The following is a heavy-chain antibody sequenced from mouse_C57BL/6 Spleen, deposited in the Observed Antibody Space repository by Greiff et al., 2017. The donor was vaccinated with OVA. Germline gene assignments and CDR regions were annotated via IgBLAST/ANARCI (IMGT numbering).Heavy chain of an antibody. J-gene: IGHJ2*01. Sequence: EVKVVESGGGLVQPGGSLSLSCAASGFTFTDYYMSWVRQPPGKALEWLGFIRNKANGYTTEYSASVKGRFTISRDNSQSILYLQMNALRAEDSATYYCARFLTGGFDYWGQGTTLTVSS. CDR1: GFTFTDYY. V-gene: IGHV7-3*01. CDR3: ARFLTGGFDY. D-gene: IGHD4-1*01. CDR2: IRNKANGYTT.